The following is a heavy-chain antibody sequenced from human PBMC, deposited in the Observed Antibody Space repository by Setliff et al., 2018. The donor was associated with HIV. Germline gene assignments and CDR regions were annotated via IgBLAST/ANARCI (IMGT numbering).Heavy chain of an antibody. D-gene: IGHD5-12*01. J-gene: IGHJ4*02. CDR1: GLIFSSYE. CDR2: INQDGSEK. V-gene: IGHV3-7*01. CDR3: AKDTNPKSGYGYGFGY. Sequence: PGGSLRLSCAASGLIFSSYEMNWVRQAPGKGLEWVANINQDGSEKNHVDSVKGRFTISRDNARNSLYLQMNSLRAEDTAVYYCAKDTNPKSGYGYGFGYWGQGTQVTVSS.